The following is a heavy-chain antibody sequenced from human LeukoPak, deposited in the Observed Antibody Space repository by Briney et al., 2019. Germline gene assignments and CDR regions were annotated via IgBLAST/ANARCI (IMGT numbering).Heavy chain of an antibody. J-gene: IGHJ3*02. CDR1: GGSISSSSYY. V-gene: IGHV4-39*01. D-gene: IGHD1-1*01. CDR3: ARRPGNDAFDI. CDR2: IYYSGST. Sequence: SQTLSLTCTVSGGSISSSSYYWGWIRQPPGKGLEWIGRIYYSGSTYYNPSLKSRVTISVDTSKNQFSLKLSSVTAADTAVYYCARRPGNDAFDIWGQGTMVTVSS.